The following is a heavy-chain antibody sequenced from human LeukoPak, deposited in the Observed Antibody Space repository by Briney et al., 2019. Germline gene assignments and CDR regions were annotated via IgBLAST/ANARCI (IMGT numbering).Heavy chain of an antibody. CDR2: ISPSGGST. CDR3: ARDSGQWLDNYYYYMDV. D-gene: IGHD6-19*01. Sequence: ASVKVSCKAFGYTFTSNYMHWVRQAPGQGPEWMGVISPSGGSTTYAQKFQGRVTITRDTSASTAYMELSSLRSEDMAVYYCARDSGQWLDNYYYYMDVWGKGTTVTVSS. CDR1: GYTFTSNY. V-gene: IGHV1-46*01. J-gene: IGHJ6*03.